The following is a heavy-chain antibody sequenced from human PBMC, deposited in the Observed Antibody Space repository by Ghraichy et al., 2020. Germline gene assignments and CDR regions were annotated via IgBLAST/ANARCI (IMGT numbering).Heavy chain of an antibody. CDR2: IYHSGST. J-gene: IGHJ6*02. D-gene: IGHD4-17*01. CDR1: GYSISSGYY. Sequence: SETLSLTCAVSGYSISSGYYWGWIRQPPGKGLEWIGSIYHSGSTYYNPSLKSRVTISVDTSKNQFSLKLSSVTAADTAVYYCAREVAGDYVPPYYGMDVWGQGTTVTVSS. CDR3: AREVAGDYVPPYYGMDV. V-gene: IGHV4-38-2*02.